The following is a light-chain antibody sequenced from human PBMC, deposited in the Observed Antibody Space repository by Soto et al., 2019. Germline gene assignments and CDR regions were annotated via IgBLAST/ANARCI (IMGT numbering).Light chain of an antibody. V-gene: IGLV2-18*02. CDR2: EVN. Sequence: QSALTQPPSVSGSPGQSVTISCTGTSSDIGSYNRVSWYRRVPGTAPKLMISEVNKRPSGVPDRFSGSKSGNTASLTISGLRAEDEADYYCSSYTESATFVLFGGGTQLTVL. CDR1: SSDIGSYNR. J-gene: IGLJ2*01. CDR3: SSYTESATFVL.